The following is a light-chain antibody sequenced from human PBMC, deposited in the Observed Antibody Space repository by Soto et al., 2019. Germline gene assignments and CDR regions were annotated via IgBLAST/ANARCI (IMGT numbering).Light chain of an antibody. CDR2: DVS. Sequence: QSALTQPRSESRSPGQSVTIPCTGTTSDVGGYNYVSWHQQHPGKAPKLMIYDVSKRPSGVPDRFSGSKSGNTASLTISGLQSEDEAEYYCCSYAGTYSFVVFGGGTKVTVL. J-gene: IGLJ2*01. CDR1: TSDVGGYNY. CDR3: CSYAGTYSFVV. V-gene: IGLV2-11*01.